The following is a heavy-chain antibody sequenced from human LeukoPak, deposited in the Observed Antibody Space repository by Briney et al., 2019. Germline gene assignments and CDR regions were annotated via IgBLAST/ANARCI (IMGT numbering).Heavy chain of an antibody. Sequence: GASVKVSCKASGGTFSSYAISWVRQAPGQGLEWMGGIIPIFGTANYAQKFQGRVTITTDESTSTAYMELSSLRSEDTAVYYCARAIVRQIWNLDAFDIWGQGTMVTVSS. CDR2: IIPIFGTA. CDR3: ARAIVRQIWNLDAFDI. J-gene: IGHJ3*02. V-gene: IGHV1-69*05. D-gene: IGHD1-1*01. CDR1: GGTFSSYA.